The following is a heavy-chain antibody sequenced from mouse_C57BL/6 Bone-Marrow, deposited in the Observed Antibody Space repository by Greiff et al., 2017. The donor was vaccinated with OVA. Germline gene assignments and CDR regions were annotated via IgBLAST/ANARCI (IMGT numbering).Heavy chain of an antibody. CDR1: GYAFTNYL. Sequence: QVQLQQSGAELVRPGTSVKVSCKASGYAFTNYLIEWVKQRPGQGLELIGVINPGSGGTNYNEKFKGKATLTADKSSSTAYMQLSSLTSEDSAVYFCARRGDRYFDYWGQGTTLTVSS. CDR2: INPGSGGT. J-gene: IGHJ2*01. V-gene: IGHV1-54*01. CDR3: ARRGDRYFDY. D-gene: IGHD2-14*01.